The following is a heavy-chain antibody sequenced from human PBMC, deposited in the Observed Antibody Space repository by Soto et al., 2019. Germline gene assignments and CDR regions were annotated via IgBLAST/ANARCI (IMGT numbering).Heavy chain of an antibody. CDR2: ISYDGSNK. Sequence: QVQLVASGGGVVQPGRSLRLSCAASGFTFSSYAMHWVRQAPGKGLEWVAVISYDGSNKYYADSVKGRFTISRDNSKNTLYLQMNSLRAEDTAVYYCARDSSSGWHDYWGQGTLVTVSS. V-gene: IGHV3-30-3*01. J-gene: IGHJ4*02. CDR3: ARDSSSGWHDY. D-gene: IGHD6-19*01. CDR1: GFTFSSYA.